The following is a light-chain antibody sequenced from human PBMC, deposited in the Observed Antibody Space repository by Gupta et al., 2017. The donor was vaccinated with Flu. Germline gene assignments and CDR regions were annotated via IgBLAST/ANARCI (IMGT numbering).Light chain of an antibody. J-gene: IGKJ3*01. CDR2: AAS. CDR1: QDINNF. Sequence: DIQLTQSPSFLSASVGDRVTITCRASQDINNFLAWYQQKPGEAPKLLIYAASSLQSGVPSRFSGSGSGTEFTLTISNLQPEDSATYYCQQLNSCFGPGTKVDI. CDR3: QQLNSC. V-gene: IGKV1-9*01.